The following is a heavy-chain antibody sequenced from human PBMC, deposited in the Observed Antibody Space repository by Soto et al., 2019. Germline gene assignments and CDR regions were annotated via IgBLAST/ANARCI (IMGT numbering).Heavy chain of an antibody. CDR3: ARHIGSGWIAGYYGMDV. D-gene: IGHD6-19*01. J-gene: IGHJ6*02. V-gene: IGHV5-51*01. CDR2: IYPGDSDT. CDR1: GYSFTSYW. Sequence: GESLKISCKGSGYSFTSYWIGWVRQMPGKGLEWMGFIYPGDSDTRYSPSFQGQVTISADKSISTAYLQWSSLKASDTAMYYCARHIGSGWIAGYYGMDVWGQGTTVTVSS.